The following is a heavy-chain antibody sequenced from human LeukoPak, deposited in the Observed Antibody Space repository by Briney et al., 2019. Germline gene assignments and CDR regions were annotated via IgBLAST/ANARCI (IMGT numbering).Heavy chain of an antibody. V-gene: IGHV1-2*02. Sequence: GASVKVSCKASGYTFTGYYMHWVRQAPGQGLEWMGWINPNSGGTNYAQKFQGRVTMTRDTSISTAYMELSRLRSDDTAVYYCARAPGTVKIRFDPWGQGTLVTVSS. D-gene: IGHD1-14*01. J-gene: IGHJ5*02. CDR3: ARAPGTVKIRFDP. CDR2: INPNSGGT. CDR1: GYTFTGYY.